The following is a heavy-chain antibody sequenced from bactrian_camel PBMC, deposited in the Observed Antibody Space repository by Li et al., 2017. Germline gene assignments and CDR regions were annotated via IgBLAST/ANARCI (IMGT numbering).Heavy chain of an antibody. Sequence: QLVESGGGSVQSGGSLPLSCKVSGARYGTYCMAWFRQYPGKEREGVARIDDAGRTRYADSVKGRFTISQDNANRTPYLQMNSLKTEDTAVYYCAAQGLNGSGRCLIAWNIWGQGTQVTVS. CDR1: GARYGTYC. CDR2: IDDAGRT. D-gene: IGHD5*01. J-gene: IGHJ4*01. V-gene: IGHV3S53*01. CDR3: AAQGLNGSGRCLIAWNI.